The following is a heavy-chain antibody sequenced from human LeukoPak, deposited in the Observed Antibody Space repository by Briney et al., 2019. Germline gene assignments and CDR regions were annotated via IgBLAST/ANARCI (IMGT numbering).Heavy chain of an antibody. V-gene: IGHV4-39*01. J-gene: IGHJ3*02. CDR2: LHHTGRS. Sequence: SETLSLTCTVSGDSISSSSHYWGWIRQPPGKILEWIGSLHHTGRSYSSAALKSRVNISMDMSKSQFSLKLNSVTAADSGVYYCVAEMTASAAFDIWGRGTLVAVSS. D-gene: IGHD2-21*02. CDR1: GDSISSSSHY. CDR3: VAEMTASAAFDI.